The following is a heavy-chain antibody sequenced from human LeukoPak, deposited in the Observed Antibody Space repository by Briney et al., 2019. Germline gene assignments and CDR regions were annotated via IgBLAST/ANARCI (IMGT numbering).Heavy chain of an antibody. CDR1: GFTFTSSA. Sequence: SVKVSCTTSGFTFTSSAMQWVRQARGQRLEWIGWIVVGSDNTNYAQKFQERVTITRDMSTSTAYKELSSLRSEDTAVYYCAADLGYCSGGRCHLDYWGQGTLVTVSS. V-gene: IGHV1-58*02. J-gene: IGHJ4*02. CDR3: AADLGYCSGGRCHLDY. CDR2: IVVGSDNT. D-gene: IGHD2-15*01.